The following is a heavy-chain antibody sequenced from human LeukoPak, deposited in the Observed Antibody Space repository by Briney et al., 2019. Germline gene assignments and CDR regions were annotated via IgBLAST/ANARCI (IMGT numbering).Heavy chain of an antibody. J-gene: IGHJ4*02. CDR1: GLTFSTDW. CDR3: IRTVGDY. V-gene: IGHV3-74*01. CDR2: INPDGSTA. Sequence: GGSLGLACAASGLTFSTDWMHWVRQVPGKGLAWVSVINPDGSTAIYADSVKGRFSISRDSAKNTLYLQMNSLRDEDTAVYYCIRTVGDYWGPGALVSVSS. D-gene: IGHD3-10*01.